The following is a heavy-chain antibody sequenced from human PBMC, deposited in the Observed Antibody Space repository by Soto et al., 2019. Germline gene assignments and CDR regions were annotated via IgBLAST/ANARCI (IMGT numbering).Heavy chain of an antibody. Sequence: QVQLVQSGAEVKKPGASVKVSCKASGYTFTSYDINWVRQATGQGLEWMGWMNPNSGNTGYAQKFQGRVTMTRNTSISTAYMELSSLRSEDTAVYYCARRRVVNSSSMTKGGRYWFDPWGQGTLVTVSS. CDR2: MNPNSGNT. J-gene: IGHJ5*02. D-gene: IGHD6-13*01. CDR1: GYTFTSYD. CDR3: ARRRVVNSSSMTKGGRYWFDP. V-gene: IGHV1-8*01.